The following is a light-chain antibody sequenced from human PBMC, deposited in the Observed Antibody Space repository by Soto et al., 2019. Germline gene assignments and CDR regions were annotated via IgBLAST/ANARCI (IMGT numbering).Light chain of an antibody. CDR3: QAYDNSLSGVV. V-gene: IGLV1-40*01. CDR2: GTT. Sequence: QSALTQPPSVSGAPGQGVTISCTGSNSNIGAGYDVHWYQQLPRTAPKLLIYGTTNRPSGVPDRFSASKSGTSASLAITGLQAEDEADYYCQAYDNSLSGVVFGGGTKLTVL. CDR1: NSNIGAGYD. J-gene: IGLJ2*01.